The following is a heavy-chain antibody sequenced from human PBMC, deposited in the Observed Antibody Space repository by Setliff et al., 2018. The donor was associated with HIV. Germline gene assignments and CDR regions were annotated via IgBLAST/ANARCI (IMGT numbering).Heavy chain of an antibody. Sequence: PGESLKISCKGSGYTFTNSRIGWVRQMPGTGLEWMGIINPGDSDPKYSPTFQGQVTISADKSTSTAYLQLSNLKASDSAIYYCVRHGRHCSGGTCYNSTPIDWYFDLWGRGTLVTVSS. D-gene: IGHD2-15*01. V-gene: IGHV5-51*01. CDR3: VRHGRHCSGGTCYNSTPIDWYFDL. J-gene: IGHJ2*01. CDR2: INPGDSDP. CDR1: GYTFTNSR.